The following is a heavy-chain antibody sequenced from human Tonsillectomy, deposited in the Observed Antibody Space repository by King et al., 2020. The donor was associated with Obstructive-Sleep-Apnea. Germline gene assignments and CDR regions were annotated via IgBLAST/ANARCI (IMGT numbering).Heavy chain of an antibody. CDR3: ARDLLTHDSHYYYGMDV. D-gene: IGHD1-26*01. Sequence: VQLVESGGGLVQPGGSLRLSCAASGFTFSSYDMHWVRQTTGKGLEWVSAIGPAGDTYYPGSMKGRFTISRENAKNSLYLQMNSLRAGDTAVYYCARDLLTHDSHYYYGMDVWGQGTTVTVSS. V-gene: IGHV3-13*01. CDR2: IGPAGDT. J-gene: IGHJ6*02. CDR1: GFTFSSYD.